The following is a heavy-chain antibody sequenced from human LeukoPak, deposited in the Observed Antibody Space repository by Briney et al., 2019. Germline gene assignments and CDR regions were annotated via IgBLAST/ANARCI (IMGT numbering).Heavy chain of an antibody. CDR2: IIPILGIA. CDR1: GGTFSSYA. Sequence: SVKVSCKASGGTFSSYAIGWVRQAPGQGLEWMGRIIPILGIANYAQKFQGRVTITADKSTSTAYMELSSLRSEDTAVYYCAREDAQWLAYYGMDVWGQGTTVTVSS. V-gene: IGHV1-69*04. D-gene: IGHD6-19*01. J-gene: IGHJ6*02. CDR3: AREDAQWLAYYGMDV.